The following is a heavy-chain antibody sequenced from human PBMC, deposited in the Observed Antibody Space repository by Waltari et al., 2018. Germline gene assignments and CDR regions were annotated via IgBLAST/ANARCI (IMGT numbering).Heavy chain of an antibody. D-gene: IGHD3-16*01. CDR1: GFSLSNARMG. CDR2: IFSNDEK. CDR3: ARIRLKPRGEIDY. Sequence: QVTLKESGPVLVKPTETLTLTCTVSGFSLSNARMGVSWIRQPPGKALEWLAHIFSNDEKSYSTALKSRLTISKDTSKSQVVLTMTNMDPVDTATYYCARIRLKPRGEIDYWGQGTLVTVSS. V-gene: IGHV2-26*01. J-gene: IGHJ4*02.